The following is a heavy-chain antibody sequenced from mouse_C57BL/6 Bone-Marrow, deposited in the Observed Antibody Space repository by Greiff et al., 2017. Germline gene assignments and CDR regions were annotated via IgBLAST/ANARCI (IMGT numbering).Heavy chain of an antibody. D-gene: IGHD2-4*01. CDR3: ARSYDYDDYTMDY. V-gene: IGHV1-64*01. Sequence: VQLQQSGAELVKPGASVKLSCKASGYTFTNYWMHWVKQRPGQGLEWIGMMHPNGGSPDYNEKFKSEATPSVDKSSRTAYMELSSLTSEDSAVYYCARSYDYDDYTMDYWGQGTSVTVSS. CDR2: MHPNGGSP. CDR1: GYTFTNYW. J-gene: IGHJ4*01.